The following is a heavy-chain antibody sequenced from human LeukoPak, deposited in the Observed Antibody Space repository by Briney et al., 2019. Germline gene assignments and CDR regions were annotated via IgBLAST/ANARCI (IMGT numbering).Heavy chain of an antibody. CDR2: IYYSGST. CDR1: GGSISSSSYY. Sequence: SETLSLTCTVSGGSISSSSYYWGWIRQPPGKGLEWIGRIYYSGSTYYNPSLKSRGTISVDTSKNQFSLKLSYVTAADTAVYYCARAGPFSPNYFDYWGRGTLVTVSS. V-gene: IGHV4-39*01. CDR3: ARAGPFSPNYFDY. J-gene: IGHJ4*02. D-gene: IGHD3-3*02.